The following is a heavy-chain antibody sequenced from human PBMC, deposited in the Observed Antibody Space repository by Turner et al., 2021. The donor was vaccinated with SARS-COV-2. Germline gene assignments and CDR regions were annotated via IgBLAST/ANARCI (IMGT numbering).Heavy chain of an antibody. J-gene: IGHJ4*02. Sequence: EVQLVESGGGLVKPGGSLRLSCAASGFTFSSYSMNWVRQAPGKGLEWVESISSSSSYIYYADSVKGRFTISRDNAKNSLYLQMNSLRAEDTAVYYCAREGDDSSGYWGGDWGQGTLVTVSS. V-gene: IGHV3-21*01. D-gene: IGHD3-22*01. CDR1: GFTFSSYS. CDR2: ISSSSSYI. CDR3: AREGDDSSGYWGGD.